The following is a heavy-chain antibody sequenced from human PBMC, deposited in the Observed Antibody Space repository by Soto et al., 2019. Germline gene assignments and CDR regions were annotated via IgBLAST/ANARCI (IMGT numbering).Heavy chain of an antibody. CDR1: GGSVTTGNW. J-gene: IGHJ4*02. V-gene: IGHV4-4*02. D-gene: IGHD3-22*01. CDR3: ARGYYESSDYFVGSPIFDY. Sequence: SETLSLTCAVSGGSVTTGNWWGWVRQPPGRGLEWIGEVFHTGSTSYNPSLKSRVTLSVDKSKNQFSLKLTSVTAADTAVYYCARGYYESSDYFVGSPIFDYWGQGSLVTVSS. CDR2: VFHTGST.